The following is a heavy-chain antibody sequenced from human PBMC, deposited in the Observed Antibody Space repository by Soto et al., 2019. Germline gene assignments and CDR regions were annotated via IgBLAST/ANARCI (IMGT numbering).Heavy chain of an antibody. CDR3: AFGSSGPYYFDY. J-gene: IGHJ4*02. D-gene: IGHD3-22*01. CDR2: ISGSGGST. CDR1: GFTFSSYA. Sequence: EVQLLESGGGLVQPGGSLRLSCAASGFTFSSYAMSWVRQAPGKGLEWVSAISGSGGSTYYADSVKGRFTISRDNSKNTLYLQMNSLRAEDTAVDYCAFGSSGPYYFDYWGQGPLFTVSS. V-gene: IGHV3-23*01.